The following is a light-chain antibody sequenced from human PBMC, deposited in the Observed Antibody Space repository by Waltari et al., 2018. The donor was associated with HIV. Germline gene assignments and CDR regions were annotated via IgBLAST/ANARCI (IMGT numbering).Light chain of an antibody. CDR3: QQYDNLPLT. J-gene: IGKJ4*01. CDR2: DAS. Sequence: DIQVTQSPSSLSASVVDRVTITWQASHDISNYLNWSQKKPGKAPKLLIYDASNLESGVPSRFSGSGSGTDFTFTISGLQPKYIATYYCQQYDNLPLTFGGGTKVEIK. V-gene: IGKV1-33*01. CDR1: HDISNY.